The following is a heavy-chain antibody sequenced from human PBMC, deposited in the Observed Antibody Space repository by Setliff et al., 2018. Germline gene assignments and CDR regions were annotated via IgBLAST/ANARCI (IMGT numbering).Heavy chain of an antibody. CDR2: IYFSGST. D-gene: IGHD3-10*01. Sequence: SETLSLTCSVYGESFSNNYWNWIRQPPGKGLEWIGYIYFSGSTYYNPSLKSRVTLSLDTSKNQFSLKLSSVTAADAALYYCAASRAYTGAVEEWFLPKTFDFWGQGSPVTVSS. CDR1: GESFSNNY. CDR3: AASRAYTGAVEEWFLPKTFDF. V-gene: IGHV4-59*06. J-gene: IGHJ4*02.